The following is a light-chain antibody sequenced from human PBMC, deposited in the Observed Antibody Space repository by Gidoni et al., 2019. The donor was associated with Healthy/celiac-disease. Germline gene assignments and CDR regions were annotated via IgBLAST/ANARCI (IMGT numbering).Light chain of an antibody. CDR2: GAS. CDR3: QQYGSSPWT. Sequence: EILLTLSPGTLSLSPGERATLSCRASQSVSCSYLAWYQQKPGQAPRILIYGASSRATGISDRFSGRGSGTDFTLTISRLEPEDFAVYYCQQYGSSPWTFGQGTKVEIK. J-gene: IGKJ1*01. CDR1: QSVSCSY. V-gene: IGKV3-20*01.